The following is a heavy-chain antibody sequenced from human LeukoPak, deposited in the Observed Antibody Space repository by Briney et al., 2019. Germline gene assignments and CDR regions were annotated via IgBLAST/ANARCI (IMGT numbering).Heavy chain of an antibody. D-gene: IGHD2-8*01. CDR3: ARSDRVTTLYCTNGVCSDAFDI. J-gene: IGHJ3*02. V-gene: IGHV4-61*02. CDR1: GGSISSGSYY. Sequence: SQTLSLTCTVSGGSISSGSYYWSWIRQPAGKGLEWIGRIYTSGSTNYNPSLKSRVTISVDTSKNQFSLKLSSVTAADTAVYYCARSDRVTTLYCTNGVCSDAFDIWGQGTMVTVSS. CDR2: IYTSGST.